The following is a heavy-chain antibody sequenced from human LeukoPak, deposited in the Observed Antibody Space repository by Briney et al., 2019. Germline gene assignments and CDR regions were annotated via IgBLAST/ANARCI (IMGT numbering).Heavy chain of an antibody. D-gene: IGHD3-10*01. CDR1: GGSISSYY. J-gene: IGHJ4*02. CDR3: AREVNVGYYGSGSYVDY. V-gene: IGHV4-59*01. CDR2: IYYSGST. Sequence: SETLSLTCTVSGGSISSYYWSWIREPPGKGLEWIGYIYYSGSTNYNPSLKSRVTISVDTSKNQFSLKLSSVTAADTAVYYCAREVNVGYYGSGSYVDYWGQGTLVTVSS.